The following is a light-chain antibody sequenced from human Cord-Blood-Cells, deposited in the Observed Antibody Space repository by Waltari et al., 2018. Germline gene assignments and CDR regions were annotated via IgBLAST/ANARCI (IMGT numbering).Light chain of an antibody. V-gene: IGKV1-8*01. CDR3: QQYYSYPMYT. Sequence: AIRMTQSPSSLSASTGDRVTITCRASQGISSYLAWYQQKPGKAPKLLIYAASTLQSGVPSRFSGSGSGTDFTITISCLQSEDFATYYCQQYYSYPMYTFGQGTKLEIK. CDR1: QGISSY. J-gene: IGKJ2*01. CDR2: AAS.